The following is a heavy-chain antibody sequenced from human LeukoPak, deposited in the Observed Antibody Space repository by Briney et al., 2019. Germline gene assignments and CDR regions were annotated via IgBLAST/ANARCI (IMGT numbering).Heavy chain of an antibody. D-gene: IGHD6-13*01. CDR1: GYTFTGYY. V-gene: IGHV1-2*02. CDR3: ARGIAAAGYNWFDP. CDR2: INPNSGGT. Sequence: ASVKVSCKASGYTFTGYYMHWVRQAPGQGLEWMGWINPNSGGTNYAQKFQGRVTMTRDTSISTAYMELSRLRSDDTAVYYRARGIAAAGYNWFDPWGQGTLVTVSS. J-gene: IGHJ5*02.